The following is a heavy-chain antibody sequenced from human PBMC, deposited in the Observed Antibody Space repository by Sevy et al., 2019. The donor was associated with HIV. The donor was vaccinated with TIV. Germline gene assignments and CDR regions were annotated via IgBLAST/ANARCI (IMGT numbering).Heavy chain of an antibody. CDR3: ARVRDDYGPSDDAFDI. CDR1: GFTFSSYW. J-gene: IGHJ3*02. CDR2: IKSDGSST. Sequence: GGSLRLSCAASGFTFSSYWMHWVRQAPGKGLVWVSRIKSDGSSTSYADSVKGRFTISRDNAKNTLYLQMNSLRAEDTAVYYCARVRDDYGPSDDAFDIWGQGTMVTVSS. D-gene: IGHD4-17*01. V-gene: IGHV3-74*01.